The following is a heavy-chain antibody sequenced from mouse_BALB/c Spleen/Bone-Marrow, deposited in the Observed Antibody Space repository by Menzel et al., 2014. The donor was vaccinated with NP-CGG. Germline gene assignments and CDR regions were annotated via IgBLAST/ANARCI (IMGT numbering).Heavy chain of an antibody. CDR3: ARDENYYGNYGTMDY. CDR1: GFSLTSYG. Sequence: VKLMESGPGLVAPSQSLSITCTVSGFSLTSYGVHWVRPPPGKGLEWLGVIWAGGSTNYNSALMSRLSISKDSSKSQVFLKMNSLQTDDTAMYYCARDENYYGNYGTMDYWGQGTSVTVSS. J-gene: IGHJ4*01. CDR2: IWAGGST. D-gene: IGHD2-1*01. V-gene: IGHV2-9*02.